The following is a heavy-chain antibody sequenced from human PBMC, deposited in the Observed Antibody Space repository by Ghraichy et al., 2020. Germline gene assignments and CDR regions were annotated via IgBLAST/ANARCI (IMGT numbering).Heavy chain of an antibody. J-gene: IGHJ3*02. CDR2: IYSGGST. D-gene: IGHD3-22*01. Sequence: GSLRLSCAASGFTVSSNYMNWVRQAPGKGLEWVSVIYSGGSTYYTDSVKGRFTISRDNSKNTLYLQMNSLRAEDTAVYYCARGNSGNYAFDIWGQGTMVPVSS. CDR1: GFTVSSNY. CDR3: ARGNSGNYAFDI. V-gene: IGHV3-66*01.